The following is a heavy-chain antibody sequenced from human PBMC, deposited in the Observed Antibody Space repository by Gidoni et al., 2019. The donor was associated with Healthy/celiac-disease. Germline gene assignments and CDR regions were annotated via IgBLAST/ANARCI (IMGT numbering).Heavy chain of an antibody. D-gene: IGHD2-2*01. J-gene: IGHJ5*02. CDR2: IYYSGST. Sequence: PGLVKPSETLSPTGTVSGGSISSYYWSWIRQPPGKGLEWIGYIYYSGSTNYNPSLKGRVTISVDTSKNQFSLKLRSVTAADTAVYYCAGGAIVVVPAAISWFDPWGQGTLVTVSS. V-gene: IGHV4-59*01. CDR3: AGGAIVVVPAAISWFDP. CDR1: GGSISSYY.